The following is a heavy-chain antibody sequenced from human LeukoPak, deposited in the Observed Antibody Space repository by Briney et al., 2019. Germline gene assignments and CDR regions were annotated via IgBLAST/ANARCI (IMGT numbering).Heavy chain of an antibody. CDR3: ARDYCSSTSCKWDRVYYFDY. J-gene: IGHJ4*02. CDR2: ISSSSSYI. CDR1: GFTFSSYS. Sequence: GGSLRLSCAASGFTFSSYSMNWVRQAPGKGLEWVSSISSSSSYIFYADSVKGRFTISRDNAKNSLYLQMNSLRAEDTAVYYCARDYCSSTSCKWDRVYYFDYWGQGTLVTVSS. V-gene: IGHV3-21*01. D-gene: IGHD2-2*01.